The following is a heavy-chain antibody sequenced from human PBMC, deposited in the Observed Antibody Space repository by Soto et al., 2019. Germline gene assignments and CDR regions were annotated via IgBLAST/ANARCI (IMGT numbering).Heavy chain of an antibody. D-gene: IGHD7-27*01. CDR3: ARTSVNWGSRGLVDY. Sequence: QITLKESGPTLVKPTQTLTLTCTFSGFSLSTSGVGVGWIRQPPGKALEWLAFLYWDDDKRYSPSLKSRLTITNDTSKIQVLLTMTNMDPVDTATYYCARTSVNWGSRGLVDYWGQGTLVTVAS. J-gene: IGHJ4*02. CDR1: GFSLSTSGVG. V-gene: IGHV2-5*02. CDR2: LYWDDDK.